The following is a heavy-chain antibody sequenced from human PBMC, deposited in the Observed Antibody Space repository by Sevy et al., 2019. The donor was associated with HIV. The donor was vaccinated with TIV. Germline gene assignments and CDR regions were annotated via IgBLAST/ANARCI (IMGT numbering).Heavy chain of an antibody. CDR3: IIMGWHGGFDI. CDR1: GFTFSNTW. D-gene: IGHD4-17*01. Sequence: LSLTCAASGFTFSNTWMSWVRQAPGKGLELVGRIKSKNDGGTTDYAAPVIGRFTISRDDSKSTLSLRMNSLKIDDTAVYYCIIMGWHGGFDIWGQGTMVTVSS. J-gene: IGHJ3*02. CDR2: IKSKNDGGTT. V-gene: IGHV3-15*01.